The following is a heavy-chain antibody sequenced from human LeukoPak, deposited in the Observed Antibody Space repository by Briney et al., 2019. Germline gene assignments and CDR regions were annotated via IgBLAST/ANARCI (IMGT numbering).Heavy chain of an antibody. Sequence: TSETLSLTCAVSGYSISSGYYWGWIRQPPGKGLEWIGSIYHSGSTHYNSSLKSRITISVDTSKNQFSLKLTSVTAADTAMYYCARHWQSTGFDYWGQRTLVTVSS. CDR2: IYHSGST. J-gene: IGHJ4*02. D-gene: IGHD1-1*01. CDR3: ARHWQSTGFDY. V-gene: IGHV4-38-2*01. CDR1: GYSISSGYY.